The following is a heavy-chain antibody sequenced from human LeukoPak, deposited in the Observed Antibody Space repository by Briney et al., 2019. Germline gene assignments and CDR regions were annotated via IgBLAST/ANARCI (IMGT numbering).Heavy chain of an antibody. CDR2: IWYDGGNK. CDR1: GFTFSSYG. Sequence: PGGSLRLSCAASGFTFSSYGMHWVRQAPGKGLEWVAVIWYDGGNKYYADSVKGRFTISRDNSKNTLYLQMNSLRAEDTAVYYCAKDLGPGGYFDYWGQGTLVTVSS. D-gene: IGHD4-23*01. CDR3: AKDLGPGGYFDY. V-gene: IGHV3-33*06. J-gene: IGHJ4*02.